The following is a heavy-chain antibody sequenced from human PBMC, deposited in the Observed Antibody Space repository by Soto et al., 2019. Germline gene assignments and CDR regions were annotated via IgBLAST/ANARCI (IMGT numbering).Heavy chain of an antibody. CDR2: ISSSSSYI. D-gene: IGHD3-10*01. J-gene: IGHJ5*02. V-gene: IGHV3-21*01. Sequence: GGSLRLSCAVSGFTLSRYTMNWVRQAPGKWLEWVSSISSSSSYIYYAESVKGRFTISRDNAKNSLYLQMNSLRAEDTAVYYCATDYYGSGSYYNVANYFDPWGQGTLVTVSS. CDR3: ATDYYGSGSYYNVANYFDP. CDR1: GFTLSRYT.